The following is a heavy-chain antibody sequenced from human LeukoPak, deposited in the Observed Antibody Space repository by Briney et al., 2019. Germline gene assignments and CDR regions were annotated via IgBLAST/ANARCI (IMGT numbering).Heavy chain of an antibody. V-gene: IGHV4-34*01. Sequence: KASETLSLTCAVYGGSFSGYYWSWIRQPPGKGLEWIGEIKHTGSTNYNPSLKSRVTISVDTSKIQFSLRLSSVTAADTAVYYCASALAYCGGDCYPNYFDYWGQGTLVTVSS. J-gene: IGHJ4*02. CDR2: IKHTGST. D-gene: IGHD2-21*02. CDR1: GGSFSGYY. CDR3: ASALAYCGGDCYPNYFDY.